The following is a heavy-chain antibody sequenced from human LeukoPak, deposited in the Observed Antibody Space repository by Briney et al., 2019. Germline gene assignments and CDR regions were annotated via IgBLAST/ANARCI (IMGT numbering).Heavy chain of an antibody. Sequence: SGTLSLTCGVSGGSVITTNWWTWVRQPPGKGLEWIGEVHLDGRTNYNPSLESRLTMSVDLSENHISLKLTSVTAADTAVYYCARARYVSAWYAFDIWGQGTMVTVSS. V-gene: IGHV4-4*02. CDR2: VHLDGRT. CDR1: GGSVITTNW. CDR3: ARARYVSAWYAFDI. D-gene: IGHD6-19*01. J-gene: IGHJ3*02.